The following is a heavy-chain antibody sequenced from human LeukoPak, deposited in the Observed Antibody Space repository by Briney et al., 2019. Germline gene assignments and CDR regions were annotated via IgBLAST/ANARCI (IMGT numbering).Heavy chain of an antibody. CDR1: GFTFNKYS. D-gene: IGHD3-22*01. CDR3: ARDRTDYYDSSGYVIDY. V-gene: IGHV3-48*04. J-gene: IGHJ4*02. Sequence: GGSLRLSCVASGFTFNKYSMNWVRQAPGKGLQWLSYISGTSRTIYYADSVKGRFAISRGNAKNSLYLQMNSLRAEDTAVYYCARDRTDYYDSSGYVIDYWGQGTLVTVSS. CDR2: ISGTSRTI.